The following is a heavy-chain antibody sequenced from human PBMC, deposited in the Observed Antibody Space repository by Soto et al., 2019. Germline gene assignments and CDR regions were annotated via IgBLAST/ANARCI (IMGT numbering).Heavy chain of an antibody. CDR3: ARDSLRSYYGMDV. J-gene: IGHJ6*02. CDR1: GFTVSSNY. V-gene: IGHV3-53*01. D-gene: IGHD4-17*01. CDR2: IYSGGST. Sequence: GGSLRLSCAASGFTVSSNYMSWVRQAPGKGLEWVSVIYSGGSTYYADSVKGRFTISRDNSKNTLYLQMNSLRAEDTAVYYCARDSLRSYYGMDVWGQGTTVTVSS.